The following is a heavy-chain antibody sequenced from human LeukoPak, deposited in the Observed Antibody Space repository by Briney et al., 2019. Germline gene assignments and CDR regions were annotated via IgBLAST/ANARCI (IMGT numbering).Heavy chain of an antibody. CDR3: TSRGCGNGGTYAGMDV. CDR1: GGSISSDVHY. Sequence: PSETLSVTCTVAGGSISSDVHYWDWIRQAPGKGLEWIGSLLYNGNTWYNPSLESRVTISADTSENQFSLRLTSVNAADTTLYLCTSRGCGNGGTYAGMDVWGQGTSVTVSS. D-gene: IGHD1-26*01. J-gene: IGHJ6*02. CDR2: LLYNGNT. V-gene: IGHV4-39*01.